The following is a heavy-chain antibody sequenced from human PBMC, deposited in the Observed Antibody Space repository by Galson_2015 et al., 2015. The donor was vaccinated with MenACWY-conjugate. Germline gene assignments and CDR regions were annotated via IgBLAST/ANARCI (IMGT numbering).Heavy chain of an antibody. CDR1: GGSISSSNW. V-gene: IGHV4-4*02. J-gene: IGHJ4*02. CDR2: IYHSGST. Sequence: SETLSLTCAASGGSISSSNWWSWVRQPPGKGLEWIGEIYHSGSTNYNPSLKGRVTISVDKSKNQFSLKLSSVTAADTAVYYCAREKRIAVAGFWGLDYWGQGTLVTVSS. CDR3: AREKRIAVAGFWGLDY. D-gene: IGHD6-19*01.